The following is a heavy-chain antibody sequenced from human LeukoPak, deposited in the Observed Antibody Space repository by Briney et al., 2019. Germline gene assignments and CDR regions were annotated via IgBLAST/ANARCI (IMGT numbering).Heavy chain of an antibody. CDR3: ARLLFGGYYYDYGMDV. J-gene: IGHJ6*02. D-gene: IGHD2-21*02. V-gene: IGHV3-9*01. Sequence: GGSLRLSCAASGFTFHQYAIHWVRQVPGKGLEWVSGISWSSGSIGYADSVRGRFTISRDNAKNSVYLQMNSLRAEDTALYYCARLLFGGYYYDYGMDVWGQGTTVTVSS. CDR1: GFTFHQYA. CDR2: ISWSSGSI.